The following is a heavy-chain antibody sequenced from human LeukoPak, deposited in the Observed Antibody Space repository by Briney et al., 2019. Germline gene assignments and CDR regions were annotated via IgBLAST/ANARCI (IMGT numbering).Heavy chain of an antibody. D-gene: IGHD4-17*01. CDR3: AGDYGDYGGYY. Sequence: GGSLRLSCAASGFTFNSYSMNWDRQAPGKGLEWVSSISSSSSYIYYADSVKGRFTISRDNAKNSLYLQMNSLRAEDTAVYYCAGDYGDYGGYYWGQGTLVTVSS. CDR1: GFTFNSYS. CDR2: ISSSSSYI. V-gene: IGHV3-21*01. J-gene: IGHJ4*02.